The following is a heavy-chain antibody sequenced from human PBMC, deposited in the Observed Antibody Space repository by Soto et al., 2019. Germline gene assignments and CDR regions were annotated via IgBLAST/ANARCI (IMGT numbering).Heavy chain of an antibody. CDR1: VYTFTGYY. J-gene: IGHJ6*02. CDR2: INPNSGGT. CDR3: ARELYSSGWSYYYYYYGMDV. Sequence: ASVKVSCKASVYTFTGYYMHWVRQAPGQGLEWMGWINPNSGGTNYAQKFQGWVTMTRDTSISTAYMELSRLRSDDTAVYYCARELYSSGWSYYYYYYGMDVWGQGTTVTV. V-gene: IGHV1-2*04. D-gene: IGHD6-19*01.